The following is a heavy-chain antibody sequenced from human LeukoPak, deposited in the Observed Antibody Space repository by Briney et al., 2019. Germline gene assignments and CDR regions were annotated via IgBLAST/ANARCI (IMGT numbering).Heavy chain of an antibody. J-gene: IGHJ4*02. CDR3: AGLNWNYWGVVYYFDY. CDR1: GGTFSSYA. CDR2: IIPIFGTA. D-gene: IGHD1-7*01. Sequence: GSSVKVSCKASGGTFSSYAISWVRQAPGQGLEWMGGIIPIFGTASYAQKFQGRVTITADESTSTAYMELSSLRSEDTAVYYCAGLNWNYWGVVYYFDYWGQGTLVTVSS. V-gene: IGHV1-69*01.